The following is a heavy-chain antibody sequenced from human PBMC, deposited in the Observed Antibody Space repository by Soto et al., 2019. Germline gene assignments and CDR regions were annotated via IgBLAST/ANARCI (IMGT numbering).Heavy chain of an antibody. CDR1: GGSINSFY. CDR3: ARSIAVDAFDI. D-gene: IGHD6-19*01. Sequence: QVQLQESGPGLVKPSETLSLTCTVSGGSINSFYWSWIRQPPGQGLEWIGYFYYNGNTYYIPSLKSRVTISVDASKNHLYLRLTSVTAADTAVYYCARSIAVDAFDIWGQGTMVTVSS. V-gene: IGHV4-59*08. CDR2: FYYNGNT. J-gene: IGHJ3*02.